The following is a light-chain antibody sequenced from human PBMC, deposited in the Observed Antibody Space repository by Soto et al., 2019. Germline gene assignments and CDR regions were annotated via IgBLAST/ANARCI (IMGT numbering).Light chain of an antibody. CDR2: DAS. CDR3: QQYNSYPWT. V-gene: IGKV1-5*01. J-gene: IGKJ1*01. CDR1: QSISSW. Sequence: DIQMTQSPSTLSASVGDRVTITCRASQSISSWLAWYQQKPGKAPKLLIYDASSLESGVPSRFSGSGSGTKFTLTISSLQPDDFATYYCQQYNSYPWTFCQGTQVEIK.